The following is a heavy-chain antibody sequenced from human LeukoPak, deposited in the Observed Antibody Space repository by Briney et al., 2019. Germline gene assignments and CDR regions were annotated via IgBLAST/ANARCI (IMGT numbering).Heavy chain of an antibody. CDR1: GGSISSSSYY. J-gene: IGHJ4*02. V-gene: IGHV4-39*01. D-gene: IGHD2-2*01. CDR2: IYYSGST. Sequence: SETLSLTCTVSGGSISSSSYYWGWIRQPPGKGLEWIGSIYYSGSTYYNPSLKSRVTISVDTSKNQFSLKLSSVTAADTAVYYCASLGVPAAHSTYWGQGTLVTVSS. CDR3: ASLGVPAAHSTY.